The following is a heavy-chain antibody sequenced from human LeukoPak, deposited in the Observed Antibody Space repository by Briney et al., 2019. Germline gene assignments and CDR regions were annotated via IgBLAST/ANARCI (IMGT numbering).Heavy chain of an antibody. Sequence: GGSLRLSCAASGFTCSPSGMHSVRQAPGKGPEWAAFIRSDGSGQYYADSVKGRFTISRDNSKDTLFLQMNSLRVEDTAVYYCAKGLGKAGASNTWYFDLWGRGTLVTVSS. D-gene: IGHD6-13*01. CDR3: AKGLGKAGASNTWYFDL. CDR2: IRSDGSGQ. V-gene: IGHV3-30*02. J-gene: IGHJ2*01. CDR1: GFTCSPSG.